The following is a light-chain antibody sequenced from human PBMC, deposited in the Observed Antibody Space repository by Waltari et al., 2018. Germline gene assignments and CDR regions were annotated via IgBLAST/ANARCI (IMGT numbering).Light chain of an antibody. CDR3: SLYTSSSTPVV. Sequence: QSALTQPPSVSGSPGQSVTISCTGTSSDVGSYNRVSWYQQPPGTAPKLMIYEGSNRPSGVPDRFSGSKSGNTASLTISGLQAEDEADYYCSLYTSSSTPVVFGGGTKLTVL. J-gene: IGLJ2*01. CDR2: EGS. V-gene: IGLV2-18*01. CDR1: SSDVGSYNR.